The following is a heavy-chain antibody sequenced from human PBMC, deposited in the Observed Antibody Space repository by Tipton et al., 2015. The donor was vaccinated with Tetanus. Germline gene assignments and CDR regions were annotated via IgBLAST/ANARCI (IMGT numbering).Heavy chain of an antibody. D-gene: IGHD3-10*01. CDR3: ARDPHTIRTGNHRGFDY. Sequence: SLRLSCAASGFDFRSDWMTWVRQAPGKGLEWVANIKQDGNEKYHMDSVKGRFTISRDNGKNLLYLQMNSLRVEDTAVYYCARDPHTIRTGNHRGFDYWGQGTKVTVSS. CDR2: IKQDGNEK. V-gene: IGHV3-7*03. J-gene: IGHJ4*02. CDR1: GFDFRSDW.